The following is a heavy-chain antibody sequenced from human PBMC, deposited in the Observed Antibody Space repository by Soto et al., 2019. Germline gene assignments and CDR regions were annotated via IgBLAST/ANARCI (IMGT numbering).Heavy chain of an antibody. Sequence: VQLVESGGGLVQPGGSLRLSCAASGFTFSSYWMSWVRQSSGKGLEWVANIKQDGSEKYYVDSVKGRFTISRDNAKNSLYLQMNSLRAEDTAVYYCARVLGGAYYGSGGNDYWGQGTLVTVSS. CDR3: ARVLGGAYYGSGGNDY. D-gene: IGHD3-10*01. J-gene: IGHJ4*02. CDR2: IKQDGSEK. CDR1: GFTFSSYW. V-gene: IGHV3-7*03.